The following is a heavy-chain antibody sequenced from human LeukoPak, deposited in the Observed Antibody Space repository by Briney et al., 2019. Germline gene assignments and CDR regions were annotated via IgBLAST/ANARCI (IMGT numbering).Heavy chain of an antibody. CDR3: ARDHGIVVVAATPPGDAFDI. V-gene: IGHV3-74*01. CDR2: INSDGSST. J-gene: IGHJ3*02. D-gene: IGHD2-15*01. Sequence: GGSLRLSCAASGFTFSSYWMHWVRQAPGKGLVWVSRINSDGSSTSYADSVKGRFTISRDNAKNTLYLQMNSLRAEDTAVYYCARDHGIVVVAATPPGDAFDIWGQGTMVTVSS. CDR1: GFTFSSYW.